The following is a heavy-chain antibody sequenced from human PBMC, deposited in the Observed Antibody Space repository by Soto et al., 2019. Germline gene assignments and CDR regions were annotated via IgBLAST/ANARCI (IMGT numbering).Heavy chain of an antibody. CDR3: ARTPLGYCSGGSCAYFDY. V-gene: IGHV7-4-1*01. Sequence: GASVKVSCKASGYTFTSYAMHWVRQAPGQGLEWMGWINTNTGNPTYAQGFTGRFVFSLDTSVSTAYLQICSLKAEDTAVYYCARTPLGYCSGGSCAYFDYWGQGTLVTVSS. CDR2: INTNTGNP. CDR1: GYTFTSYA. J-gene: IGHJ4*02. D-gene: IGHD2-15*01.